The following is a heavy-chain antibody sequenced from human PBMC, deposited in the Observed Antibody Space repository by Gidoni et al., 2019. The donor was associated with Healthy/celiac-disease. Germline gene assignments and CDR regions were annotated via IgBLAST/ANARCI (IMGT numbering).Heavy chain of an antibody. J-gene: IGHJ3*02. CDR2: IYYSGST. D-gene: IGHD3-10*01. CDR3: ARHARAGWFGELYTFDI. CDR1: GGSISSSSYY. V-gene: IGHV4-39*01. Sequence: QLQLQESGPGLVKPSETLSLTCTVSGGSISSSSYYWGWIRQPPGKGLEWIGRIYYSGSTYYDPSLKSRVTISVDTSKNQFSLKLSSVTAADTAVYYCARHARAGWFGELYTFDIWGQGTMVTVSS.